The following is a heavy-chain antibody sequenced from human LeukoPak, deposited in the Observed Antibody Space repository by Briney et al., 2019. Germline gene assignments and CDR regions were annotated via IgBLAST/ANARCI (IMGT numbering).Heavy chain of an antibody. CDR3: AKAQGVSPLMITFGGPYDAFDI. CDR1: GFTFSSYG. CDR2: ISYDGSNK. J-gene: IGHJ3*02. D-gene: IGHD3-16*01. Sequence: GGSLRLSCAASGFTFSSYGMHWVRQAPGKGLEWVAVISYDGSNKYYADSVKGRFTISRDNSKNTLYLQMNSLRAEDTAVYYCAKAQGVSPLMITFGGPYDAFDIWGQGTMVTVSS. V-gene: IGHV3-30*18.